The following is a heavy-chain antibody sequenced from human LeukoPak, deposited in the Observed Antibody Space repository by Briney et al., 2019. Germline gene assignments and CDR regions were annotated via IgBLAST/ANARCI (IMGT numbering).Heavy chain of an antibody. J-gene: IGHJ4*02. CDR3: VKDRSIAAPNNDFFDS. D-gene: IGHD6-6*01. V-gene: IGHV3-64D*06. Sequence: GGSLRLSCSASGFTFNRFYLHWVRQAPAKGLELVSHIYYADPVKGRFTISRDNSKNTLYLQMSSLRADDTAVYYCVKDRSIAAPNNDFFDSWGQGALVTVSS. CDR2: I. CDR1: GFTFNRFY.